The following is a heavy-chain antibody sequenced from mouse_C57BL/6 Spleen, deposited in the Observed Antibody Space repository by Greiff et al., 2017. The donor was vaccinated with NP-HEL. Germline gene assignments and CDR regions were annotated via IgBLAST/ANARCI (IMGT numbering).Heavy chain of an antibody. D-gene: IGHD2-4*01. CDR1: GYAFSSSW. V-gene: IGHV1-82*01. CDR2: IYPGDGDT. CDR3: ARRSDYDGGHYFDY. Sequence: VKLQESGPELVKPGASVKISCKASGYAFSSSWMNWVKQRPGKGLEWIGRIYPGDGDTNYNGKFKGKATLTADKSSSTAYMQLSSLTSEDSAVFFCARRSDYDGGHYFDYWGQGTTLTVSS. J-gene: IGHJ2*01.